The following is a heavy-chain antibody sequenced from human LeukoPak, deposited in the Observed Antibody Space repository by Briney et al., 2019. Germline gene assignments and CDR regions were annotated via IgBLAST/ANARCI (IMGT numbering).Heavy chain of an antibody. J-gene: IGHJ4*02. CDR2: INWDGVST. V-gene: IGHV3-20*04. Sequence: PGGSLRLSCAASGFTFDDYGMSWVRQAPGKGLEWVSGINWDGVSTGYADSVKGRFTISRDNANNSLYLQMDSLRAEDTALYYCAKGVWNCGGDCYSTFDYWGQGTLVTVSS. D-gene: IGHD2-21*02. CDR1: GFTFDDYG. CDR3: AKGVWNCGGDCYSTFDY.